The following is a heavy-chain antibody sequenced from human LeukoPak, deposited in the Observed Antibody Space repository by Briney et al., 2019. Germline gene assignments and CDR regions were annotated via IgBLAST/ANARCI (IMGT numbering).Heavy chain of an antibody. V-gene: IGHV4-4*07. D-gene: IGHD2-15*01. CDR1: GGSISSYY. CDR3: ARHIVVSGSFDY. Sequence: SETLSLTCTVSGGSISSYYWSWIRQPAGKGLEWIGRIYTSGSTNYNPSPKSRVTMSVDTSKNQFSLKLSSVTAADTAVYYCARHIVVSGSFDYWGQGTLVTVSS. J-gene: IGHJ4*02. CDR2: IYTSGST.